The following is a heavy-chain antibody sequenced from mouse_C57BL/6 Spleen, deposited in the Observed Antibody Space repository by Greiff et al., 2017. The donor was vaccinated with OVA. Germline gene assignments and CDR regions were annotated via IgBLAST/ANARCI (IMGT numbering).Heavy chain of an antibody. CDR2: INPGSGGT. CDR3: ARTTVVLDY. V-gene: IGHV1-54*01. D-gene: IGHD1-1*01. J-gene: IGHJ2*01. Sequence: ESGAELVRPGTSVKVSCKASGYAFTNYLIEWVKQRPGQGLEWIGVINPGSGGTNYNEKFKGKATLTADKSSSTAYMQLSSLTSEDSAVYFCARTTVVLDYWGQGTTLTVSS. CDR1: GYAFTNYL.